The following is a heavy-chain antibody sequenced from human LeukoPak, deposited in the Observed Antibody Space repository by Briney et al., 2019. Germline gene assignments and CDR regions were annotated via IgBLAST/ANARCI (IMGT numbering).Heavy chain of an antibody. D-gene: IGHD2-2*01. CDR2: ISGSGGST. CDR3: AKGVGYCSSTSCYHKWFDP. V-gene: IGHV3-23*01. Sequence: GGSLKLSCAASGFTFSSYAMSWVRQAPGKGLEWVSAISGSGGSTYYADSVKGRFTISRDNSKNTLYLQMNSLRAEDTAVYYCAKGVGYCSSTSCYHKWFDPWGQGTLVTVSS. J-gene: IGHJ5*02. CDR1: GFTFSSYA.